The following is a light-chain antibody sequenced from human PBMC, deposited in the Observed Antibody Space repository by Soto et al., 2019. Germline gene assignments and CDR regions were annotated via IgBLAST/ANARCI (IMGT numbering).Light chain of an antibody. V-gene: IGLV1-44*01. CDR2: SNN. CDR3: ATRDGTLTAPVV. Sequence: QSVLTQPPSASGTPGQRFTISCSGSSTSIGSNTVNWYQHLPGTAPRLLIYSNNQRPSGVPGRFSGSKSGTSASLAISGLQSEDEAFYSCATRDGTLTAPVVFGGGTKLTVL. J-gene: IGLJ2*01. CDR1: STSIGSNT.